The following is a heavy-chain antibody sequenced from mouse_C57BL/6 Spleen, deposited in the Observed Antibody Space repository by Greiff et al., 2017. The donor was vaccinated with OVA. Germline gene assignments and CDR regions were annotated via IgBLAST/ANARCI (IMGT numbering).Heavy chain of an antibody. CDR3: AKRSDWDYFDY. Sequence: QVQLQQSDAELVKPGASVKISCKVSGYTFTDHTIHWMKQRPEQGLEWIGYIYPRAGSTKYTEKFKGKATLTADKSSSTAYMQRNSLTSEDSAVYFCAKRSDWDYFDYWGQGTTLTVSS. V-gene: IGHV1-78*01. J-gene: IGHJ2*01. D-gene: IGHD4-1*01. CDR1: GYTFTDHT. CDR2: IYPRAGST.